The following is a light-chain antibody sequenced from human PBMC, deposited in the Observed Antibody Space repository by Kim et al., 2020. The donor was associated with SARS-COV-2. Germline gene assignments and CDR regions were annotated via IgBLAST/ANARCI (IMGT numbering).Light chain of an antibody. Sequence: DIQMTQSPSSLSASVGDRVTITCQASQDISNYLNWYQQKPGKAPKLLIYDASNLETGVPSRFSGSGSGTDFTFTNSSLQPEDIATYYCQQYDNLPLSFGQGTKVDIK. J-gene: IGKJ1*01. CDR3: QQYDNLPLS. CDR2: DAS. V-gene: IGKV1-33*01. CDR1: QDISNY.